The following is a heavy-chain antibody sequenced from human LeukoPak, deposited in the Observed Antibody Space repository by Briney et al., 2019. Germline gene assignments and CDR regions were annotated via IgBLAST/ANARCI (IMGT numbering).Heavy chain of an antibody. CDR2: IYYSGST. J-gene: IGHJ6*02. Sequence: PSQTLSLTRTVSGGSISSGGYYWSWIRQHPGKGLEWIGYIYYSGSTYYNPSLKSRVTISVYTSKNQFSLKLSSVTAADTAVYYCARDSFASGDYVSSNYYYYGMDVWGQGTTVTVSS. CDR1: GGSISSGGYY. D-gene: IGHD3-16*01. V-gene: IGHV4-31*03. CDR3: ARDSFASGDYVSSNYYYYGMDV.